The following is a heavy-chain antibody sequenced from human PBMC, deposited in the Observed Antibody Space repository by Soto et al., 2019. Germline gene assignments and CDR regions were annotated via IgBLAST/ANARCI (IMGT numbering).Heavy chain of an antibody. CDR3: ARPSGSYLYYFDY. CDR1: GGSFTGYY. J-gene: IGHJ4*02. V-gene: IGHV4-34*01. D-gene: IGHD1-26*01. Sequence: SETLSLTCAVNGGSFTGYYGCWIRQSPGKGLEWIGEVSHRGSTNYNPSLKSRVTISIDTSKNQFSLKLSSVTAADTAVYYCARPSGSYLYYFDYWGQGTLVTVSS. CDR2: VSHRGST.